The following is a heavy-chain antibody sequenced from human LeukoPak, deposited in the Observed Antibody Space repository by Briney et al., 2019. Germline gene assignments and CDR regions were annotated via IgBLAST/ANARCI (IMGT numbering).Heavy chain of an antibody. V-gene: IGHV3-23*01. CDR1: GFTSIAYA. CDR3: ARNQQLGGHSYYYYGMDV. Sequence: GGSLRLSCVGSGFTSIAYALTWARQAPGKGLEWVSGISGGGVTTYYADSAKGRFTISRDNSKNTLYLQMNSLRADDTAIYYCARNQQLGGHSYYYYGMDVWGQGTTVTVSS. J-gene: IGHJ6*02. CDR2: ISGGGVTT. D-gene: IGHD3-16*01.